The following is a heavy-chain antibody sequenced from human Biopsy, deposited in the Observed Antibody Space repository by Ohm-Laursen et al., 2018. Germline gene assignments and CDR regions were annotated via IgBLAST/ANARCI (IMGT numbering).Heavy chain of an antibody. V-gene: IGHV4-39*01. CDR1: GGSVSSNVAY. Sequence: GTLSLTCTASGGSVSSNVAYWAWIRQPPGKGLEPIGSIFYSGITYYNPSLQSRVTMSVDTSKNQFSLNLTSVTAADTAVYYCARHPTGFWFDPWGQGTLVIVSS. CDR2: IFYSGIT. CDR3: ARHPTGFWFDP. J-gene: IGHJ5*02.